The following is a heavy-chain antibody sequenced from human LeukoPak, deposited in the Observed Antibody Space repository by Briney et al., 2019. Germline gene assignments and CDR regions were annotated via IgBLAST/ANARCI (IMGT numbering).Heavy chain of an antibody. J-gene: IGHJ4*02. CDR2: VSSDSSYI. CDR1: GFTFSSHS. Sequence: GGSLRLSCAASGFTFSSHSMNWVRLAPGKGLEWVSSVSSDSSYIYYADSVKGRFTISRDNARNTVYLQMNSLRAEDTAVYYCARDLSSDYWGQGTLVTVSS. V-gene: IGHV3-21*01. CDR3: ARDLSSDY. D-gene: IGHD2/OR15-2a*01.